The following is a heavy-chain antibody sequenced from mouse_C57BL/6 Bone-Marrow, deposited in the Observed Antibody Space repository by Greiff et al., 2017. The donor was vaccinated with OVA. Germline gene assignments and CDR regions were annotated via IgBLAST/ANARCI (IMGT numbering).Heavy chain of an antibody. Sequence: VQLQQPGAELVRPGTSVKLSCKASGYTFTSYWMHWVKQRPGQGLEWIGVIDPSDSYTNYNQKFKGKATLTVDTSSSTAYMQLSSLTSEDSAVYYCAYITTVVAFYAMDYWGQGTSVTVSS. CDR1: GYTFTSYW. V-gene: IGHV1-59*01. CDR3: AYITTVVAFYAMDY. CDR2: IDPSDSYT. J-gene: IGHJ4*01. D-gene: IGHD1-1*01.